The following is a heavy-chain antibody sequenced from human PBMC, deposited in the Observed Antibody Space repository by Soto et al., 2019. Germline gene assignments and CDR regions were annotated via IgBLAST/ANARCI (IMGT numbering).Heavy chain of an antibody. D-gene: IGHD3-9*01. CDR3: ARDQYDILTGIGY. CDR1: GFTFSSYG. Sequence: QVQLVESGGGVVQPGRSLRLSCAASGFTFSSYGMHWVRQAPGKGLEWAAVIWYDGSNKYYADSVKGRFTISRDNSKNTLYLQMNSLRAEDTAVYYCARDQYDILTGIGYWGQGTLVTVSS. V-gene: IGHV3-33*01. J-gene: IGHJ4*02. CDR2: IWYDGSNK.